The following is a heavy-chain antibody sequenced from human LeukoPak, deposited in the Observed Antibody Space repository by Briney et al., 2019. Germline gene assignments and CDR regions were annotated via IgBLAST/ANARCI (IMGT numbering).Heavy chain of an antibody. CDR2: IIPIFGTA. J-gene: IGHJ4*02. CDR3: ARPRQGGYCSSTSCQFDY. D-gene: IGHD2-2*01. CDR1: GGTFSSYA. Sequence: RASVKVSCKASGGTFSSYAISWVRQAPGQGLEWMGGIIPIFGTANYAQKFQGRVTITADESTSTAYMELSSLRSEDTAVYYCARPRQGGYCSSTSCQFDYWGQGTLVTVSS. V-gene: IGHV1-69*13.